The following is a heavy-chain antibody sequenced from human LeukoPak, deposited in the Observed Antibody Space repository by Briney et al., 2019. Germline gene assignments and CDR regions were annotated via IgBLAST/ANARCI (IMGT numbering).Heavy chain of an antibody. CDR1: GGSISSSGFY. V-gene: IGHV4-39*01. J-gene: IGHJ5*02. Sequence: PSGTLSLTCTVSGGSISSSGFYWGWIRQPPGKGLECIGTINYSGRTFYSSSLRSRVTISVDTSENQFSLKLTSVTAADTAVYYCARQDDNDHGAPNWFDPWGQGTLVTVSS. CDR2: INYSGRT. CDR3: ARQDDNDHGAPNWFDP. D-gene: IGHD4-17*01.